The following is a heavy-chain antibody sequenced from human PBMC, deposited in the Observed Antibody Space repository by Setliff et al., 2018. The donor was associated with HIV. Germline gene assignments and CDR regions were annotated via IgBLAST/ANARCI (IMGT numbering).Heavy chain of an antibody. Sequence: SETLSLTFIASGDSIGITNYYWGWIRQPPGRGLEWVGSIYQSGRTFYNPSLSGRVTVSIATSKNQFSLKLTSVTAADTAVYYCARSALYGDNFRIFWYFDVWGRGTLVTVSS. CDR1: GDSIGITNYY. CDR3: ARSALYGDNFRIFWYFDV. J-gene: IGHJ2*01. V-gene: IGHV4-39*07. D-gene: IGHD4-17*01. CDR2: IYQSGRT.